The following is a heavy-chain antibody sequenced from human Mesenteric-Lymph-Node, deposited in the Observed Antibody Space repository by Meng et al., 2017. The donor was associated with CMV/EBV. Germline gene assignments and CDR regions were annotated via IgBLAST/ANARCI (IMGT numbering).Heavy chain of an antibody. CDR3: AKGSGYSSGWYDY. Sequence: GESLKISCAASGFTFSSYAMSWVRQAPGKGLEWVSAISGSGGSTYYADSVKGRFTISRDNSKNTLYLQMNSLRAEDTAVYYCAKGSGYSSGWYDYWGQGTLVTVSS. CDR2: ISGSGGST. D-gene: IGHD6-19*01. CDR1: GFTFSSYA. V-gene: IGHV3-23*01. J-gene: IGHJ4*02.